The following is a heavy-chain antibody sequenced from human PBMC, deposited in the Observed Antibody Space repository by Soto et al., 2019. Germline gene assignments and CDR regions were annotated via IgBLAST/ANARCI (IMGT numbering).Heavy chain of an antibody. CDR1: GYTFTSYG. V-gene: IGHV1-18*01. CDR2: ISAYNGNT. D-gene: IGHD6-13*01. Sequence: ASVNVSCKASGYTFTSYGISWVRQAPGQGLEWMGWISAYNGNTNYAQKLQGRVTMTTDTSTSTAYMELRSLRSDDTAVYYCARVLGSSSYYYYGMDVWGQGTTVTVSS. J-gene: IGHJ6*02. CDR3: ARVLGSSSYYYYGMDV.